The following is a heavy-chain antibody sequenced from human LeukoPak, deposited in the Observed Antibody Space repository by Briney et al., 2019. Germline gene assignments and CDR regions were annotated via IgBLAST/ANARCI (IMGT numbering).Heavy chain of an antibody. CDR2: MSAYNGNT. J-gene: IGHJ4*02. CDR3: ARDANSSGWYSVTPRTQAGY. Sequence: GASVKVSCKASGYTFTSYGISWVRQAPGQGLEWMGGMSAYNGNTNYAQKLQGRVTMITDTSTSTAYMELRSLRSDDTAVYYCARDANSSGWYSVTPRTQAGYWGQGTLVTVSS. D-gene: IGHD6-19*01. CDR1: GYTFTSYG. V-gene: IGHV1-18*01.